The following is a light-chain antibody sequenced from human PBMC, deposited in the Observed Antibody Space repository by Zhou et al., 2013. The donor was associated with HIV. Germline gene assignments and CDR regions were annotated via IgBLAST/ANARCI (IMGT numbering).Light chain of an antibody. CDR3: QSYDSSLSGSV. CDR2: EVS. J-gene: IGLJ2*01. V-gene: IGLV2-8*01. Sequence: QSALTQPASVSGSPGQSITISCTGSSSDVGGYNYVSWYQQHPGKAPKLIIYEVSKRPSGVPDRFSGSKSGNTASLTVSGLQAEDEADYYCQSYDSSLSGSVFGGGTKLTVL. CDR1: SSDVGGYNY.